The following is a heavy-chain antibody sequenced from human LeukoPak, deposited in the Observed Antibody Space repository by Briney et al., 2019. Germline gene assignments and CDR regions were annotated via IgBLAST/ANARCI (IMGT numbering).Heavy chain of an antibody. Sequence: TGGSLRLSCAASGFTFSSYAMSWVRQAPGKGLEWVSAISGSGGSTYYADSVKGRFTISRDNSKNTLYLQMNSLRAEDTAVYYCAKDPRLRYFVSDWFDPWGQGTLVTVSS. CDR3: AKDPRLRYFVSDWFDP. J-gene: IGHJ5*02. D-gene: IGHD3-9*01. CDR2: ISGSGGST. CDR1: GFTFSSYA. V-gene: IGHV3-23*01.